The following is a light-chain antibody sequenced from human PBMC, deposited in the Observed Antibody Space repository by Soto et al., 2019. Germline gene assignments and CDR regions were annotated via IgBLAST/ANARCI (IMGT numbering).Light chain of an antibody. CDR2: GAS. CDR3: QQYNSWPRGT. J-gene: IGKJ3*01. CDR1: QSINTN. V-gene: IGKV3-15*01. Sequence: EIVMTQSPATLSVSPGERAALSCRASQSINTNLAWYQQKPGQAPRVLIYGASTRATGIPARFSGSGSGTEFTLTISSLQSEDFAVYYCQQYNSWPRGTFGPGTKVEIK.